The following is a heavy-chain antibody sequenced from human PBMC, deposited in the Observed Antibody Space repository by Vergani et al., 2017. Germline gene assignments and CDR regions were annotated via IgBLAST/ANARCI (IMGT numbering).Heavy chain of an antibody. CDR2: INPNSGGT. J-gene: IGHJ2*01. V-gene: IGHV1-2*02. CDR1: GYTFTGYY. CDR3: ARDSGPYGGNSWYFDL. Sequence: QVQLVQSGAEVKKPGASVKVSCKASGYTFTGYYMHWVRQAPGQGLEWMGWINPNSGGTNYAQKFQGRVTMTRDTSISTAYMELSRLRSDDTAVYYCARDSGPYGGNSWYFDLWGRGTLVTVSS. D-gene: IGHD4-23*01.